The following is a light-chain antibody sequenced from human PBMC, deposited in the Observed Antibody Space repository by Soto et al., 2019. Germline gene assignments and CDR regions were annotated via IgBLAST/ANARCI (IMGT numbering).Light chain of an antibody. Sequence: EIVLTQSPGTLSLSPGERATLSCRAGQSLSHSYLAWYQQTPGQAPRLLIYGVSSRATGIPDRFSGSGSGTDFTLTISRLEPEDFAVYYCQQYGISPRTFGQGTKVEIK. J-gene: IGKJ1*01. V-gene: IGKV3-20*01. CDR1: QSLSHSY. CDR2: GVS. CDR3: QQYGISPRT.